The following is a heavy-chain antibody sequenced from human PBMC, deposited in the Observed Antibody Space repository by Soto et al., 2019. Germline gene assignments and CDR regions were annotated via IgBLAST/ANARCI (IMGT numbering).Heavy chain of an antibody. J-gene: IGHJ3*02. V-gene: IGHV1-2*02. CDR1: GYSFTDYY. CDR3: ARGPYGDNAFDI. Sequence: GASVKVSCKASGYSFTDYYMHWIRQAPGRGLEWMGWIAPHRDGTEFAQKFQGRITLTGDTSTSTAYMELKGLTSADTAVYFCARGPYGDNAFDIWGQGTVVTVSS. CDR2: IAPHRDGT. D-gene: IGHD4-17*01.